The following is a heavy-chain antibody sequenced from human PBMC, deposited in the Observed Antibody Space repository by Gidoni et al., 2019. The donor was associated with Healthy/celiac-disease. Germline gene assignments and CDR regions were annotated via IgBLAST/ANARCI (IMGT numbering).Heavy chain of an antibody. Sequence: QVQLVESGGGVVQPGRPLRSSCAASGFTFSSYAMHWVRQAPGKGLEWVAVISYDGSNKYYADSVKGRFTISRDNSKNTLYLQMNSLRAEDTAVYYCARELTSGWYYYYYGMDVWGQGTTVTVSS. V-gene: IGHV3-30-3*01. CDR3: ARELTSGWYYYYYGMDV. CDR2: ISYDGSNK. CDR1: GFTFSSYA. D-gene: IGHD6-19*01. J-gene: IGHJ6*02.